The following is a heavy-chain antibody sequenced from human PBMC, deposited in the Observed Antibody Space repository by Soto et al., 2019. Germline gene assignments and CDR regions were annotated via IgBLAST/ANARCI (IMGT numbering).Heavy chain of an antibody. CDR3: ARVFGNYTARIPSPRLGPDY. CDR1: GFTFSSYS. J-gene: IGHJ4*02. Sequence: GGSLRLSCAASGFTFSSYSMNWVRQAPGKGLEWVSSISSSSSYIYYADSVKGRFTISRDNAKNSLYLQMNSLRAEDTAVYYCARVFGNYTARIPSPRLGPDYWGQGTLVTVSS. V-gene: IGHV3-21*01. CDR2: ISSSSSYI. D-gene: IGHD4-4*01.